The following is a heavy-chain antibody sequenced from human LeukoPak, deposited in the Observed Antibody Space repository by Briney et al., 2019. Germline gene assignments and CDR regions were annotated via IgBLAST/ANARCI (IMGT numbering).Heavy chain of an antibody. CDR2: IIPIFGTA. Sequence: EASVKVSCKASGGTFSSYAISWVRQAPGRGLEWMGGIIPIFGTANYAQKFQGRVTITADKSTSTAYMELSSLRSEDTAVYYCARQYYYDSSGNYDAFDIWGQGTMVTVSS. V-gene: IGHV1-69*06. CDR3: ARQYYYDSSGNYDAFDI. CDR1: GGTFSSYA. J-gene: IGHJ3*02. D-gene: IGHD3-22*01.